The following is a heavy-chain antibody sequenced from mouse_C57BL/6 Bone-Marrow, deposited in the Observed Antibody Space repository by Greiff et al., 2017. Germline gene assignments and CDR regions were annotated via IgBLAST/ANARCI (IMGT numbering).Heavy chain of an antibody. V-gene: IGHV2-2*01. CDR2: IWSGGST. D-gene: IGHD2-4*01. CDR3: ASFYYDYDFYAMDY. CDR1: GFSFTSYG. J-gene: IGHJ4*01. Sequence: LQESGPGLVQPSQSLSITCTVSGFSFTSYGVHWVRQSPGKGLEWLGVIWSGGSTDYNAAFISRLSISKDNSKSQVFFKMNSLQADDTAIYYCASFYYDYDFYAMDYWGQGTSVTVSS.